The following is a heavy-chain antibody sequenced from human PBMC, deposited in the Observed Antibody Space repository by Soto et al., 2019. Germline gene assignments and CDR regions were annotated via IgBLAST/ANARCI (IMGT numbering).Heavy chain of an antibody. V-gene: IGHV1-18*01. J-gene: IGHJ4*02. Sequence: QVQLVQSGAEVKKPGASVKVSCKASGYTFTSYGLNWVRQAPGQGLEWMGWISTYNGNPNYAQKLEGRVTMPADTSTIPAYKELRSLTSDDTAVYYGARYGSTGYYLDYWGQGTLVTVSS. CDR3: ARYGSTGYYLDY. D-gene: IGHD3-22*01. CDR1: GYTFTSYG. CDR2: ISTYNGNP.